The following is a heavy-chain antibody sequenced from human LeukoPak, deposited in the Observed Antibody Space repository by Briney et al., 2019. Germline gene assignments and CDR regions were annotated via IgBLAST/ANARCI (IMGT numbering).Heavy chain of an antibody. CDR2: INHSGST. CDR1: GGSFSGYY. J-gene: IGHJ5*02. CDR3: ARARSGYFEYWFDP. V-gene: IGHV4-34*01. Sequence: SETLSLTCAXYGGSFSGYYWSWIRQPPGKGLEWIGEINHSGSTNYNPSLKSRVTISVDTSKNQFSLKLSSVTAADTAVYYCARARSGYFEYWFDPWGQGTLVTVSS. D-gene: IGHD3-3*01.